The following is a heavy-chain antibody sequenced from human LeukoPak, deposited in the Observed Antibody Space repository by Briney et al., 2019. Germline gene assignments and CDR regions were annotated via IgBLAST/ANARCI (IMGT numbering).Heavy chain of an antibody. V-gene: IGHV4-38-2*01. J-gene: IGHJ4*02. D-gene: IGHD2/OR15-2a*01. CDR3: ARVLSVPFLRDS. CDR1: GHSSTRGYN. CDR2: FYQSEKS. Sequence: SESLSLTCAVSGHSSTRGYNCACFRQSPRNRLKKIATFYQSEKSFYNASLKSRVIMSLDTSKSQFSLNLTSMSAADTVVNYFARVLSVPFLRDSWGQGTHVTVSS.